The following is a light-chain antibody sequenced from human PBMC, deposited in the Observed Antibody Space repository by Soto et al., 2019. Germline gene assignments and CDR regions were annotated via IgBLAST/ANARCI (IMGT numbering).Light chain of an antibody. V-gene: IGKV1-9*01. CDR2: AAS. J-gene: IGKJ4*01. CDR3: QQLNSYLALT. CDR1: QGISSY. Sequence: DIPLTQSPSFLSASVGDRVTITCRASQGISSYLALYQQKPGKAPKLLIYAASTLQSGVPSRFSGSGSGTEFTLTISSLQPEDFATYYCQQLNSYLALTFGGGTKVEIK.